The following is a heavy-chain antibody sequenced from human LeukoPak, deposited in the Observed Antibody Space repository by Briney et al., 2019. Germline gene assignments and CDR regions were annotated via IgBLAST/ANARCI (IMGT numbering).Heavy chain of an antibody. Sequence: GGSLRLSCAASGFIFDDYAMHWVRQAPGKGLEWVSGISWNGDVLSYADSVKGRFTISRDNAKNSLYLQMNSLRAEDTALYYCAKDESPEYYGDYAFDYWGQGTLVTVSS. J-gene: IGHJ4*02. V-gene: IGHV3-9*01. CDR2: ISWNGDVL. CDR1: GFIFDDYA. D-gene: IGHD4-17*01. CDR3: AKDESPEYYGDYAFDY.